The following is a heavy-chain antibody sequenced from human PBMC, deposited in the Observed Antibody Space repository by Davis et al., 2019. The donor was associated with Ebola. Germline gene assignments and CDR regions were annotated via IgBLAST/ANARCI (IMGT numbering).Heavy chain of an antibody. J-gene: IGHJ4*02. D-gene: IGHD3-3*01. CDR1: GFTFSTYS. V-gene: IGHV3-21*04. CDR3: AGGDFWSGQFDY. CDR2: ISSDSDYI. Sequence: GGSLRLSCVASGFTFSTYSMSWVRQAPGKGLEWVSSISSDSDYIYYADSAKGRFTISRDNAKNSLYLQMHSLRGEDTAVYYCAGGDFWSGQFDYWGQGTLVTVSS.